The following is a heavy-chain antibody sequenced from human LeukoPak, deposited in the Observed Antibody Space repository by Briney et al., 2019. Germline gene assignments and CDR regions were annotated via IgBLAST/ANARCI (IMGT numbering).Heavy chain of an antibody. CDR3: ARDGRGVNSQYNYFDF. V-gene: IGHV3-7*01. CDR1: GGSISSYY. Sequence: PSETLSLTCTVSGGSISSYYWSWIRQPPGKGLEWVANIRPDGNEIHYVDSVRGRFTISRDNARNSLYLQLNSLRAEDTAVYFCARDGRGVNSQYNYFDFRGQGTLVTVFS. J-gene: IGHJ4*02. CDR2: IRPDGNEI. D-gene: IGHD1-26*01.